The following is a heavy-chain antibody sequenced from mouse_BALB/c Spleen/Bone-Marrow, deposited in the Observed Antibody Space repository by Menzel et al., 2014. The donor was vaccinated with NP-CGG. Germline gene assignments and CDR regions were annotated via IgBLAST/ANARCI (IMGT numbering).Heavy chain of an antibody. CDR3: TRGDYYGYYFDN. V-gene: IGHV1S29*02. CDR1: GYTFTDYN. D-gene: IGHD1-2*01. J-gene: IGHJ2*01. CDR2: IYPYNGAT. Sequence: EVQLQQSGPELVKPGASVKISCKASGYTFTDYNMHWVKQSHGQSLEWIGFIYPYNGATGFNQKFKSEATLTVDNSSSTAYMEFRSLTSEDSAVYYCTRGDYYGYYFDNWGQGTTLTVSS.